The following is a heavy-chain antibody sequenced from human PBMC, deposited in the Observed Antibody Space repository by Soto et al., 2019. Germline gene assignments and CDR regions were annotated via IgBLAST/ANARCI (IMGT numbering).Heavy chain of an antibody. V-gene: IGHV4-31*03. CDR3: ASLRCSSTSCYTGNWFDH. CDR2: IYYSGST. D-gene: IGHD2-2*02. Sequence: PXETLSLTCTVSGGSISSGGYYWSWIRQHPGKGLEWIGYIYYSGSTYYNPSLKSRVTISVDTSKNQFSLKLSSVTAADTAVYYCASLRCSSTSCYTGNWFDHWGQGTLVTVSS. J-gene: IGHJ5*02. CDR1: GGSISSGGYY.